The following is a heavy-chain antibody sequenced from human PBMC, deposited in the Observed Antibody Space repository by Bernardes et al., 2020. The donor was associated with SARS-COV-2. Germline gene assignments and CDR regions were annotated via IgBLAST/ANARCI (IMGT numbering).Heavy chain of an antibody. CDR3: ERGVVVVPAAIFHYYYMDV. CDR2: LNNSGSP. V-gene: IGHV4-34*01. D-gene: IGHD2-2*02. J-gene: IGHJ6*03. CDR1: GGSISGSY. Sequence: SETLSLTRAVYGGSISGSYWCWIRQLPAPGLALIWELNNSGSPNSNPSLKSRVTITVDTYKNQFSLKLSSVTAADTAVYYCERGVVVVPAAIFHYYYMDVWGKGTT.